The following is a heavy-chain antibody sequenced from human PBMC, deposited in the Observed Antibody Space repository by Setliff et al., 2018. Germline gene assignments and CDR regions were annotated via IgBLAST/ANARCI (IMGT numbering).Heavy chain of an antibody. CDR2: LSPSGNT. J-gene: IGHJ2*01. Sequence: SSETLSLTCVVSGGSISSDYWGWIRQPAGKGLEWIGRLSPSGNTNYSPSLKSRVTMSLDTSKNYFSLKLKSVTAADTAIYFCAGGNYAYWYFDLWGRGTLVTVSS. V-gene: IGHV4-4*07. CDR3: AGGNYAYWYFDL. CDR1: GGSISSDY. D-gene: IGHD1-7*01.